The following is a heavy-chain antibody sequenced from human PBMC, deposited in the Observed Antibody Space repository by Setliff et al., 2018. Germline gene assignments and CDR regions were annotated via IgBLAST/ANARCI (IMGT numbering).Heavy chain of an antibody. Sequence: SETLSLTCTVYGGSFSNYYWGWIRQSPGKGLEWIGEINHSGSTNYNPSLKSRLTISVDASTNQFSLKLYSVTAADTAVYYCRYWSGYYNNDYWGQGTLVTVS. CDR3: RYWSGYYNNDY. CDR1: GGSFSNYY. D-gene: IGHD3-3*01. J-gene: IGHJ4*02. CDR2: INHSGST. V-gene: IGHV4-34*01.